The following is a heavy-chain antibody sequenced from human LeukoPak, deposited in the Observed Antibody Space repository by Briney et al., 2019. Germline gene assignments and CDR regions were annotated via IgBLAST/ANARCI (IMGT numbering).Heavy chain of an antibody. Sequence: ASVKVSCKASGYTFTSYAMNWVRQAPGQGLEWMGWIDTNTGNPTYAQGFTGRFVFSLDTSVSTAYLQISSLKAEDTAVYYCARSPQGTATTANWLDPWGQGTLVTVSS. J-gene: IGHJ5*02. CDR2: IDTNTGNP. V-gene: IGHV7-4-1*02. CDR1: GYTFTSYA. D-gene: IGHD4-17*01. CDR3: ARSPQGTATTANWLDP.